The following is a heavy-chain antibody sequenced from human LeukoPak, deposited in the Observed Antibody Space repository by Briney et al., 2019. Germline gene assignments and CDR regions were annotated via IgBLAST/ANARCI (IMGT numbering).Heavy chain of an antibody. D-gene: IGHD6-19*01. J-gene: IGHJ4*02. CDR1: GFTFTSYS. CDR3: ARRIFQGSSGWYLFDY. V-gene: IGHV3-23*01. CDR2: ISGGGGST. Sequence: GGSLRLSCAASGFTFTSYSMNWVRQAPGKGLEWVSTISGGGGSTYYADSVKGRFTISRDNSENTLYLQMNSLRAEDTAVYYCARRIFQGSSGWYLFDYWGQGTLVTVSS.